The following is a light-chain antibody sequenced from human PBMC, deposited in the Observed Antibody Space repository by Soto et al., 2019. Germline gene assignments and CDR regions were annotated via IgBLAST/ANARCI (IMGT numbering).Light chain of an antibody. V-gene: IGKV4-1*01. J-gene: IGKJ2*01. Sequence: DIVMTQSPDSLAVSLGERATINCKSSQSVLYSSNNKNYLAWYQQKPGHPPKLLIYWASTRESGVPDRFSGGGSGTDFTVTISSLQAEDVAVYYCQQYYSTPYTFGQGTKLEIK. CDR2: WAS. CDR3: QQYYSTPYT. CDR1: QSVLYSSNNKNY.